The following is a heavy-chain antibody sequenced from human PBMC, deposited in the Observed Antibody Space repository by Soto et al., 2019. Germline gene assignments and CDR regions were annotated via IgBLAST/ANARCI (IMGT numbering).Heavy chain of an antibody. Sequence: SETLSLTCVVSGGSISSGGYSWSWIRHPPGKDLEWIGYIYHSGSTYYNPSLKSRVTISVDRSKNQFSLKLSSVTAADTAVYYCARVTYSGSPIFDYWGQGTLVTVSS. D-gene: IGHD1-26*01. CDR1: GGSISSGGYS. V-gene: IGHV4-30-2*01. CDR2: IYHSGST. J-gene: IGHJ4*02. CDR3: ARVTYSGSPIFDY.